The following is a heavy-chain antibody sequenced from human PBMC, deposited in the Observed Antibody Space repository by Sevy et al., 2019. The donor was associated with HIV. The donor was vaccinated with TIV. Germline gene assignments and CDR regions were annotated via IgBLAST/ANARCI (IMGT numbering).Heavy chain of an antibody. Sequence: GGSLRLSCAASGFTFSSYAMSWVRQAPGKGLEWVSAISGSGGSTYYADSVKGRFTTSRDNSKNTLYLQMNSLRAEDTAVYYCAKEGDYYGSGSYLDYWGQGTLVTVSS. J-gene: IGHJ4*02. CDR2: ISGSGGST. V-gene: IGHV3-23*01. CDR1: GFTFSSYA. CDR3: AKEGDYYGSGSYLDY. D-gene: IGHD3-10*01.